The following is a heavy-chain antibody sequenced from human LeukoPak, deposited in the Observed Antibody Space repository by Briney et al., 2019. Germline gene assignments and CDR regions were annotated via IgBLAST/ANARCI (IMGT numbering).Heavy chain of an antibody. Sequence: GGSLRLSCAASGFTFSSYAMHWVRQAPGKGLEYVSAISSNGGSTYYANSVKGRFTISRDNSKNTLYLQMGSLRAEDMAVYYCARGDHPGYSYGCLDYWGQGTLVTVSS. CDR1: GFTFSSYA. CDR2: ISSNGGST. V-gene: IGHV3-64*01. CDR3: ARGDHPGYSYGCLDY. J-gene: IGHJ4*02. D-gene: IGHD5-18*01.